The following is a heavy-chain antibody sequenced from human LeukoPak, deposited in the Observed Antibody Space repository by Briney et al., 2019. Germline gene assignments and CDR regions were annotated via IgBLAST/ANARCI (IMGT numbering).Heavy chain of an antibody. D-gene: IGHD3-10*01. Sequence: QPGGSLRLSCAASGFTFNSFAMSWVRQAPGKGLDWVSAISGSGGSTYYADSVKGRFTISRDNSKHTLYLQMNSLRAEDTAVYYCAKLKTWFGTPSDYFDYWGQGTLVTVSS. V-gene: IGHV3-23*01. CDR3: AKLKTWFGTPSDYFDY. J-gene: IGHJ4*02. CDR1: GFTFNSFA. CDR2: ISGSGGST.